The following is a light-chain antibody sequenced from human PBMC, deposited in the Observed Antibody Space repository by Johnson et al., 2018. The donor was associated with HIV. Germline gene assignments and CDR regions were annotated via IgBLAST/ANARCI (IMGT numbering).Light chain of an antibody. CDR3: GIWDNSLSANV. V-gene: IGLV1-51*02. CDR2: EAN. J-gene: IGLJ1*01. Sequence: SVLTQPPSLSAAPGHTVNISCSGNVSPIVSYFVSSYPHLPGAAPTPPIYEANMRPPGIPDRFSGSNSGPTAPLGITGPQTGEEAEYYCGIWDNSLSANVFGTGTKGTVL. CDR1: VSPIVSYF.